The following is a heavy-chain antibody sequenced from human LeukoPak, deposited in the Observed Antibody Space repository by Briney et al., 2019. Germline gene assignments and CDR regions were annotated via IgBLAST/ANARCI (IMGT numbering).Heavy chain of an antibody. CDR3: VRPGQSSWWVYFNY. V-gene: IGHV4-4*09. D-gene: IGHD2-15*01. Sequence: SETLSLTCTVSGGSSSSYYWTWIRQPPGKGLEWIGYIHPSGSTNYNPSLKSRVTMSVDTSKNQFSLRLTYVTAADMAVYYCVRPGQSSWWVYFNYWGQGTVVTVSS. CDR1: GGSSSSYY. J-gene: IGHJ4*02. CDR2: IHPSGST.